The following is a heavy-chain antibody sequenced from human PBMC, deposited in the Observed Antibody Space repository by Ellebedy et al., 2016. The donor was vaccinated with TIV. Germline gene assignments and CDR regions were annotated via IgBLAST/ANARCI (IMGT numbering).Heavy chain of an antibody. CDR3: AKVPVGFCTTTPCFYLDY. D-gene: IGHD2-2*01. CDR1: GFTFSSYA. V-gene: IGHV3-23*01. CDR2: ISYSGSST. J-gene: IGHJ4*02. Sequence: PGGSLRLSCTASGFTFSSYAMSRVRQAPGKGLEWVSGISYSGSSTFYADSVKGRFTISRDNSKNTLYLQMSSLRADDTAMYFCAKVPVGFCTTTPCFYLDYWGQGTRVTVSS.